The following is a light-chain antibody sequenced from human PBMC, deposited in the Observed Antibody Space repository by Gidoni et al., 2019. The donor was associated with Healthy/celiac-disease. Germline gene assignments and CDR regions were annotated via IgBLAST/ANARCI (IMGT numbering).Light chain of an antibody. Sequence: DIQMTQSPSSLSASVGDRVTITCRASQSISSYLNWYQQKPGKAPKLLIYAASSLQSGVPSRFSGSGSGTDFTLTISSLQPEDFATYYCQQSYSTPRTFGQXIKVEIK. V-gene: IGKV1-39*01. J-gene: IGKJ1*01. CDR1: QSISSY. CDR2: AAS. CDR3: QQSYSTPRT.